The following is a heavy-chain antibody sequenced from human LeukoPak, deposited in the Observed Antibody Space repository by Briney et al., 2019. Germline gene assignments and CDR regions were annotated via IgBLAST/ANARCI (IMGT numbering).Heavy chain of an antibody. CDR3: ARDLDSADAFDI. V-gene: IGHV4-30-4*01. Sequence: SETLSLTCTVSGGSISSGDYYWSWIRQPPGKGLEWIGYIYYSGSTYYNPCLKSRVTISVDTSKNQFSLKLSSVTAADTAVYYCARDLDSADAFDIWGQGTMVTVSS. CDR2: IYYSGST. J-gene: IGHJ3*02. D-gene: IGHD2-2*03. CDR1: GGSISSGDYY.